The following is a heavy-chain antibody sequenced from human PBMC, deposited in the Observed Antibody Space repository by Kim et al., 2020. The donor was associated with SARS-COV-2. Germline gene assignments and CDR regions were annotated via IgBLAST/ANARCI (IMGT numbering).Heavy chain of an antibody. D-gene: IGHD3-10*01. CDR2: ISYDGSNK. CDR3: AKDARGYGSGSHYYYYYGMDV. Sequence: GGSLRLSCAASGFTFSSYGMHWVRQAPGKGLEWVAVISYDGSNKYYADSVKGRFTISRDNSKNTLYLQMNSLRAEDTAVYYCAKDARGYGSGSHYYYYYGMDVWGQGTTVTVSS. V-gene: IGHV3-30*18. CDR1: GFTFSSYG. J-gene: IGHJ6*02.